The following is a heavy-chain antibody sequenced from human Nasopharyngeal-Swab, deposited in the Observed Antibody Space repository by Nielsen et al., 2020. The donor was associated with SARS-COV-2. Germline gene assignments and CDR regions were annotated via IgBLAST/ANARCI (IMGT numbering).Heavy chain of an antibody. CDR3: ARDSIDSGFDY. CDR1: GYTFTSYA. V-gene: IGHV1-3*01. CDR2: INAGNGNT. J-gene: IGHJ4*02. Sequence: ASVQVSCKASGYTFTSYAMHWVRQAPEQRLEGMGWINAGNGNTKYSQKFQGRVTITRDTSASTAYMELISLRSEDTAVYYCARDSIDSGFDYWGQGTLVTVSS. D-gene: IGHD3-3*02.